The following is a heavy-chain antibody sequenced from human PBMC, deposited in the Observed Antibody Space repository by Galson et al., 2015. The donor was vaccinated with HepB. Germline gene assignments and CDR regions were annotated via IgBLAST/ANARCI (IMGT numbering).Heavy chain of an antibody. CDR2: IWYDGSNK. CDR1: GFTFSSYG. V-gene: IGHV3-33*01. J-gene: IGHJ6*02. D-gene: IGHD3-10*01. CDR3: ASSRVLRVRGVRRRNYYGMDV. Sequence: SLRLSCAASGFTFSSYGMHWVRQAPGKGLEWVAVIWYDGSNKYYADSVKGRFTISRDNSKNTLYLQMNSLRAEDTAVYYCASSRVLRVRGVRRRNYYGMDVWGQGTTVTVSS.